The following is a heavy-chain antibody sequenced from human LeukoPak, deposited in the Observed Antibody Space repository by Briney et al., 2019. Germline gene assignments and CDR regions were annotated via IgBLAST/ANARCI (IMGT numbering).Heavy chain of an antibody. V-gene: IGHV3-9*03. CDR2: ISWNSGSI. CDR1: GFTFDDYA. D-gene: IGHD1-26*01. Sequence: PGGSLRLSCAASGFTFDDYAMHWVRQAPGKGLEWASGISWNSGSIGYADSVKGRFTISRDNAKNSLYLQMNSLRAEDMALYYCAKDIGGSYKSRAFDIWGQGTMVTVSS. J-gene: IGHJ3*02. CDR3: AKDIGGSYKSRAFDI.